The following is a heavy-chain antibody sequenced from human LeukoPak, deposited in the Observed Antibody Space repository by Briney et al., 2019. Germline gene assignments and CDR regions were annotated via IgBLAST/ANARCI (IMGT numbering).Heavy chain of an antibody. CDR2: IYYSGST. D-gene: IGHD1-26*01. Sequence: SETLSLTCTVSGGSISSYYWSWIRQPPGKGLEWIGYIYYSGSTNYNPSLKSRVTISVDTSKNQFSLKLSSVTAADTAVYYCARGCWWELPHYFDYWGQGTLVTVSS. J-gene: IGHJ4*02. CDR1: GGSISSYY. CDR3: ARGCWWELPHYFDY. V-gene: IGHV4-59*01.